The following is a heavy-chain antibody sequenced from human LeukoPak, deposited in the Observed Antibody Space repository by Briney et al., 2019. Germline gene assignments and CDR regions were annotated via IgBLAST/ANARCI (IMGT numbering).Heavy chain of an antibody. CDR1: GGSISSGGYY. CDR2: IYYSGST. J-gene: IGHJ4*02. V-gene: IGHV4-31*03. Sequence: PPETLSLTCIVSGGSISSGGYYWSWIRQHPGKGLEWIGYIYYSGSTYYNPSLKSRVTISVDTSKNQFSLKLSSVTAADTAVYYCARDRSRGDYDEFDYWGQGTLVTVSS. CDR3: ARDRSRGDYDEFDY. D-gene: IGHD4-17*01.